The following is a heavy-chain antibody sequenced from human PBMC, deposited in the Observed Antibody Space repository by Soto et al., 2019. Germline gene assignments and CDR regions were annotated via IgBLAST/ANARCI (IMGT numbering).Heavy chain of an antibody. Sequence: GGSLRLSCAASGFTFSSYGMHWVRQAPGKGLEWVAVIWYDGSNKYYADSVKGRFTISRDNSKNTLYLQMNSLRAEDTAVYYCARDAVRDYGDHFDYWGQGTLVTVSS. CDR1: GFTFSSYG. V-gene: IGHV3-33*01. CDR2: IWYDGSNK. D-gene: IGHD4-17*01. CDR3: ARDAVRDYGDHFDY. J-gene: IGHJ4*02.